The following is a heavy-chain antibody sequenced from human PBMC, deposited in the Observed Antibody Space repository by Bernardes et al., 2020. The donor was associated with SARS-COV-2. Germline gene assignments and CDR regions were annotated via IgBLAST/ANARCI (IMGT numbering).Heavy chain of an antibody. CDR2: IKTDGSST. Sequence: GGSLRLSCAASGFTFSNYWMHWVRQVPGKGLVWVSRIKTDGSSTSYADSVKGRFTVTRDNAKNTAYLQVNSLRVDDTAVYYCATGRDYYNGDWGQGTMVTVSS. D-gene: IGHD2-8*01. CDR3: ATGRDYYNGD. V-gene: IGHV3-74*01. CDR1: GFTFSNYW. J-gene: IGHJ3*01.